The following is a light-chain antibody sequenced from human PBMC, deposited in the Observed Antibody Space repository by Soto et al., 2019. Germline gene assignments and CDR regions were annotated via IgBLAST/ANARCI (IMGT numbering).Light chain of an antibody. Sequence: QAVVTQEPSFSVSPGGTVTLTCGLSSGSVSASNYPSWYQQTPGQAPRTLIYSTNTRSSGVPDRFSGSILGNKAALSITGAQADDESDYYCVLYMGSGISGFGGGTKLTVL. V-gene: IGLV8-61*01. CDR3: VLYMGSGISG. CDR2: STN. CDR1: SGSVSASNY. J-gene: IGLJ2*01.